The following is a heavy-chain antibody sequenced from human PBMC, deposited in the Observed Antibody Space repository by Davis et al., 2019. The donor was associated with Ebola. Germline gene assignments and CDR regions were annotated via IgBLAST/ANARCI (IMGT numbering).Heavy chain of an antibody. D-gene: IGHD3-22*01. J-gene: IGHJ4*02. V-gene: IGHV3-21*01. CDR3: ARESYYYDHFDY. Sequence: GESLKISCAASGFTFSSYSMHWVRQAPGKGLEWVSSISSSSSYIYYADSVKGRFTISRDNAKNSLYLQMNSLRAEDTAVYYCARESYYYDHFDYWGQGTLVTVSS. CDR2: ISSSSSYI. CDR1: GFTFSSYS.